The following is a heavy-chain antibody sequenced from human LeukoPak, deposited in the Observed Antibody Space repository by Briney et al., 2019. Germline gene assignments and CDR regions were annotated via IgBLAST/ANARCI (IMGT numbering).Heavy chain of an antibody. J-gene: IGHJ5*02. CDR2: IRYDGSNK. CDR3: AKDLAGYAAGTDRNWFDP. Sequence: GGSLRLSCAASGFTFSSYGMHWVRQAPGKGLEWVAFIRYDGSNKYYADSVKGRFTISRDNSKNTLYLQMNSLRAEDTAVYYCAKDLAGYAAGTDRNWFDPWGQGTLVTVSS. D-gene: IGHD6-13*01. CDR1: GFTFSSYG. V-gene: IGHV3-30*02.